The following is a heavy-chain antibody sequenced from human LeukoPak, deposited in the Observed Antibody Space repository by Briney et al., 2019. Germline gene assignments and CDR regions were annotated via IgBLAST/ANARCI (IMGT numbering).Heavy chain of an antibody. CDR3: ARDPGGARDC. CDR1: GGSISSYY. Sequence: SETLSLTCTVSGGSISSYYWSWIRQPPGKGLEWIGYIYYSGSTNYNPSLKSRVTISVDTSKNQFSLKLSSVTAADTAVYYCARDPGGARDCWGNRTLVTVSS. V-gene: IGHV4-59*01. J-gene: IGHJ4*01. CDR2: IYYSGST. D-gene: IGHD1-26*01.